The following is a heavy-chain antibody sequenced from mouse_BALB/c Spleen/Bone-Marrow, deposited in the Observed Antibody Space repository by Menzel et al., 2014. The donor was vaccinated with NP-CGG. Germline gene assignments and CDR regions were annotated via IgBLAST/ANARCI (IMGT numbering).Heavy chain of an antibody. Sequence: EVQLQQSGPGLMKPSQSLSLPCTVTGDSITSAYAWNWIRQFPGDKLEWMGYITSSGHTSYNPSLKSRISIARDTSKNQFFLQLNSVTTEDTATYYCARSGNFFDYWGQGTTLTVSS. J-gene: IGHJ2*01. CDR1: GDSITSAYA. D-gene: IGHD3-1*01. CDR3: ARSGNFFDY. CDR2: ITSSGHT. V-gene: IGHV3-2*02.